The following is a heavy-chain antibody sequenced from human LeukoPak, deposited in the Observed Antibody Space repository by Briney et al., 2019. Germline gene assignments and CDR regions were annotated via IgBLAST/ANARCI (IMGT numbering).Heavy chain of an antibody. J-gene: IGHJ4*02. CDR3: ASTVGEDFDY. CDR2: IYYTGST. Sequence: SETLSLTCTVSGGSISSYYWSWIRQPPGKGLEWIGYIYYTGSTTYNPSLKSRVTISVDTSKNQFSLKLNSVTAADTAVYYCASTVGEDFDYWGQGTLVTVSS. CDR1: GGSISSYY. V-gene: IGHV4-59*08. D-gene: IGHD1-26*01.